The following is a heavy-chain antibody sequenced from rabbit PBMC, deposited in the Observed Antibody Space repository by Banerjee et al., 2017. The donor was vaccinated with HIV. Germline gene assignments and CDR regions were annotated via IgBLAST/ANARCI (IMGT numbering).Heavy chain of an antibody. Sequence: EESGGGLVKPGGTLTLTCKVSGFSLFSYWMCWVRQAPGKGLELIGCIYAGDGSTDYANWVNGRFTISKTSSTVDLKVTSLTAADTATYFCARNYAGYGDFGYAAMWGPGTLVTVS. CDR1: GFSLFSYW. J-gene: IGHJ4*01. CDR3: ARNYAGYGDFGYAAM. V-gene: IGHV1S42*01. CDR2: IYAGDGST. D-gene: IGHD7-1*01.